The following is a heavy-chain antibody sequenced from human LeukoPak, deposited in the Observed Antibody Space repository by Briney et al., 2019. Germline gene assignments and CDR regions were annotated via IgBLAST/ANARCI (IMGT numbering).Heavy chain of an antibody. J-gene: IGHJ3*02. D-gene: IGHD4-17*01. CDR1: GDSISSSSYY. V-gene: IGHV4-39*07. CDR3: ARGYGPDAFDI. Sequence: SETLSLTCTVSGDSISSSSYYWGWIRQPPGKGLEWIGSIYYSGSTYYNPSLKSRVTISVDTSKNQFSLKLSSVTAADTAVYYCARGYGPDAFDIWGQGTMVTVTS. CDR2: IYYSGST.